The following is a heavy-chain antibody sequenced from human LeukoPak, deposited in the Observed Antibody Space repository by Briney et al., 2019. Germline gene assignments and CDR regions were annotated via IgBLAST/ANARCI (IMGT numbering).Heavy chain of an antibody. CDR2: ISAYNGNT. Sequence: ASVKVSCKASGYTFTSYGISWVRQAPGQGLEWMGWISAYNGNTNYAQKLQGRVTMTTDTSTSTAYMELSSLRSEDTAVYYCARGGYCSGGSCYGDAFDIWGQGTMVTVSS. J-gene: IGHJ3*02. CDR1: GYTFTSYG. CDR3: ARGGYCSGGSCYGDAFDI. V-gene: IGHV1-18*01. D-gene: IGHD2-15*01.